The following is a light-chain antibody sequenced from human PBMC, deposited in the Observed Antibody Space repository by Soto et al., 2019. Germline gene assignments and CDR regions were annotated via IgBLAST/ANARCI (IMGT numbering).Light chain of an antibody. CDR2: DAY. CDR1: HSISGW. J-gene: IGKJ1*01. Sequence: DIQLTQSPSFLSASAGDRVTITCRASHSISGWLAWYQQRPGKAPKLLIYDAYSLESGVPSRFSGSGSGTEFTLTISSLQPDDFATYYCQQYNSLWTFGQGTKVDI. CDR3: QQYNSLWT. V-gene: IGKV1-5*01.